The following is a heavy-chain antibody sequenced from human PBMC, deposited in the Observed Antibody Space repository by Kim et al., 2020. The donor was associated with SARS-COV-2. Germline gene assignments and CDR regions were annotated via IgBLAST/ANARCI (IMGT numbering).Heavy chain of an antibody. V-gene: IGHV1-46*01. J-gene: IGHJ4*02. CDR3: ARFAPAEALDY. CDR2: T. D-gene: IGHD6-13*01. Sequence: TSYAQKFQGRVTMTRDTSTSTVYMELSSLRSEDTAVYYCARFAPAEALDYWGQGTLVTVSS.